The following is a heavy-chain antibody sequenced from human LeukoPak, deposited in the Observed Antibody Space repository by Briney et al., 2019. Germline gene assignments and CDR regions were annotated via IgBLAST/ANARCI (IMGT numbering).Heavy chain of an antibody. CDR1: GFTFSSYG. CDR2: ISYDGSNK. D-gene: IGHD3-22*01. CDR3: ARALSGYYLGYFDY. Sequence: GGSLRLSCAASGFTFSSYGMHWVRQAPGKGPEWVAVISYDGSNKYYADSVKGRFTISRDNSKNTLYLQMNSLRAEDTAVYYCARALSGYYLGYFDYWGQGTLVTVSS. V-gene: IGHV3-30*03. J-gene: IGHJ4*02.